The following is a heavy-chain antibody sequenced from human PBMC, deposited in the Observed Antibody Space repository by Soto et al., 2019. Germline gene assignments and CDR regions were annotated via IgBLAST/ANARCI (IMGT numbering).Heavy chain of an antibody. CDR3: AKGLAIVVVPAAMNYYYGMDV. J-gene: IGHJ6*02. CDR2: ISYDGSNK. D-gene: IGHD2-2*01. Sequence: HVQLVESGGGVVQPGRSLRLSCAASGFTFSSYGMHWVRQAPGEGLEWVALISYDGSNKYYADSVKGRFTISRDYSKNTLYLQMNSLRAEDTAVYYCAKGLAIVVVPAAMNYYYGMDVWGQGTTVTVSS. V-gene: IGHV3-30*18. CDR1: GFTFSSYG.